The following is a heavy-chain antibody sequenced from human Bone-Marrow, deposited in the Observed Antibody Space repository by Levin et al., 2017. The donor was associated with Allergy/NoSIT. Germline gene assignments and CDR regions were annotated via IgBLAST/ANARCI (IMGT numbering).Heavy chain of an antibody. CDR3: AKELDSSTWYRYFDL. D-gene: IGHD6-19*01. V-gene: IGHV3-23*01. J-gene: IGHJ2*01. CDR1: GFTFSNYA. Sequence: LSLTCAASGFTFSNYAMSWVRQAPGKGLEWVSTISVSGGSTNYADSVKGRFTISRDNSKNTLYLQMNSLRAEDTAVFYCAKELDSSTWYRYFDLWGRGTLVTVSS. CDR2: ISVSGGST.